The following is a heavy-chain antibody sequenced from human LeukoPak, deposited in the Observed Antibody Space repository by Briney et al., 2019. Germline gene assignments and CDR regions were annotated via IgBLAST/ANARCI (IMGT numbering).Heavy chain of an antibody. Sequence: SETLSLTCTVSGGSISSGGYYWSWIRQHPGKGLEWIGYIYYSGSTYYNPSLKSRVTISVDTSKNQFSLKLSSVTAADTAVYYCAKPKQWLVGFDYWGQGTLVTVSS. D-gene: IGHD6-19*01. CDR1: GGSISSGGYY. CDR2: IYYSGST. CDR3: AKPKQWLVGFDY. V-gene: IGHV4-31*03. J-gene: IGHJ4*02.